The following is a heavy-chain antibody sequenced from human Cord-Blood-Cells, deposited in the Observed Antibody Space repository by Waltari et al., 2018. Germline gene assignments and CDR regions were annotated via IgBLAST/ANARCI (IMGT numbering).Heavy chain of an antibody. J-gene: IGHJ4*02. CDR3: ARANSSSWYDYFDY. Sequence: QVQLVQSGAEVKKPGASVKVSCKASGYTFTSYDINWLRQATGQGLEWMGWMNPNRGNTGYAQKFQGRVTMTRNTSISTAYMELSSLRSEDTAVYYCARANSSSWYDYFDYWGQGTLVTVSS. CDR1: GYTFTSYD. V-gene: IGHV1-8*01. CDR2: MNPNRGNT. D-gene: IGHD6-13*01.